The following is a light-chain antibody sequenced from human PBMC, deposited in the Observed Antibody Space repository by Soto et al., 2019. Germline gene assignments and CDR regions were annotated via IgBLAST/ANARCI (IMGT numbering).Light chain of an antibody. CDR1: QSVGTR. CDR3: QHYQSGHPIT. CDR2: GAS. Sequence: EILLTQSPDTLSLSPGERATLSCRAAQSVGTRLAWYQHKTGQAPRLLISGASSRATGIPDRFTGSGSETSFTLTISRLEPEDFALYYCQHYQSGHPITFGQGTKVDI. V-gene: IGKV3-20*01. J-gene: IGKJ1*01.